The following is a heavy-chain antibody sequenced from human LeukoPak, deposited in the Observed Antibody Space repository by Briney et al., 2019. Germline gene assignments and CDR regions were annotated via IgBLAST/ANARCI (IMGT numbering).Heavy chain of an antibody. D-gene: IGHD4-23*01. Sequence: SETLSLTCTVSGGSISSYYWSWIRQPPGKGLEWIGYIYYSGSTNYNPSLKSRVTISVDTSKNQFSLKLSSVTAADTAVYYCARGRVNTYYYYYGMDVWGQGTMVTVAS. CDR2: IYYSGST. CDR3: ARGRVNTYYYYYGMDV. CDR1: GGSISSYY. V-gene: IGHV4-59*01. J-gene: IGHJ6*02.